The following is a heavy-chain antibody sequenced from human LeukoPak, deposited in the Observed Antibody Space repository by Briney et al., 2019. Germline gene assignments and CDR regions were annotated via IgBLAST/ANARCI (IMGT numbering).Heavy chain of an antibody. CDR1: GFTFSSYA. Sequence: GGSLRLSCAASGFTFSSYAMYWVRQAPRKGLEWVSVVRGSGGTTYYADSVKGRFTISRDNSKNTLYLQMNSLRAEDTAVYYCARDARDGYGGNPFDYWGQGTLVTVSS. V-gene: IGHV3-23*01. CDR3: ARDARDGYGGNPFDY. D-gene: IGHD4-23*01. J-gene: IGHJ4*02. CDR2: VRGSGGTT.